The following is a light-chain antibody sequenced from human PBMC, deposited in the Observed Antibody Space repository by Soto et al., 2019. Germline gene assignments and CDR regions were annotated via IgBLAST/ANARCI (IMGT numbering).Light chain of an antibody. J-gene: IGKJ1*01. CDR3: QQSDNFWA. V-gene: IGKV3-15*01. Sequence: EVVMTQSPATLSVSPGERATLSCRAGQGVSNNLAWYQQKPGQAPRLLIYDVSTRAAGIPARFSGSGSGTEFTLTISSLQSEDFAVYYCQQSDNFWAFGQGTKVEIK. CDR2: DVS. CDR1: QGVSNN.